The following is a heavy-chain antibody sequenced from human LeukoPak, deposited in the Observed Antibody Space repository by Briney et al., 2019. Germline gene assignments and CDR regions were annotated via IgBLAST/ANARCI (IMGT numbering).Heavy chain of an antibody. J-gene: IGHJ5*02. V-gene: IGHV3-21*01. CDR1: GFTFSSYS. CDR3: ARDSGSSSWYLGRNWFDP. CDR2: ISSSSSYI. Sequence: GGSLSFSCAASGFTFSSYSMNWVRQAPGKGLEWVSSISSSSSYIYYADSVKGRFTISRDNAKNSLYLQMNSLRAEDTAVYYCARDSGSSSWYLGRNWFDPWGQGTLVTVSS. D-gene: IGHD6-13*01.